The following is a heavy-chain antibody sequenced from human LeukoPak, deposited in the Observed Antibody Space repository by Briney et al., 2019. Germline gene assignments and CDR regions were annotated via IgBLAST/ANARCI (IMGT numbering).Heavy chain of an antibody. Sequence: PGGSLRLSCAASGFTFSSYWMSWVRQAPGQGQEWVANIKQDGSEKYYVDSVKGRFTISRDNAKNSLYLQMNSLRAEDTAVYYCARVFRGPGYYYYYMDVWGKGTTVNVSS. CDR1: GFTFSSYW. V-gene: IGHV3-7*01. CDR2: IKQDGSEK. D-gene: IGHD3-10*01. CDR3: ARVFRGPGYYYYYMDV. J-gene: IGHJ6*03.